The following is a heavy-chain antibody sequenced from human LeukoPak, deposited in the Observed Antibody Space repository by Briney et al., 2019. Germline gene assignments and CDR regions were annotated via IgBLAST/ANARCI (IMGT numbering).Heavy chain of an antibody. D-gene: IGHD3-10*01. CDR2: IYYSGST. V-gene: IGHV4-59*12. J-gene: IGHJ3*02. CDR1: GGSISSYY. CDR3: ARGNRPYGEHEAFDI. Sequence: SETLSLTCTVSGGSISSYYWSWIRQPPGKGLEWIGYIYYSGSTNYNPSLQSRVTISVDTSKNQFSLKVSSVSAADTAVYYCARGNRPYGEHEAFDIWGHGTTVTVSP.